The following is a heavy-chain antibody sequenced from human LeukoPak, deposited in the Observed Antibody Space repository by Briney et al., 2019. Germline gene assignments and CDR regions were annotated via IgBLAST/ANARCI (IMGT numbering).Heavy chain of an antibody. CDR3: ARGITMVRGVIPAGVFDY. V-gene: IGHV1-8*01. Sequence: AASVKVSCKASGFTFTSYDINWVRQASGQGLEWMGWMNPNNGNTGYAQKFQARVTMTRDTSISTAYMELRGLRSEDTAVYYCARGITMVRGVIPAGVFDYWGQGTLVTVSS. CDR2: MNPNNGNT. CDR1: GFTFTSYD. D-gene: IGHD3-10*01. J-gene: IGHJ4*02.